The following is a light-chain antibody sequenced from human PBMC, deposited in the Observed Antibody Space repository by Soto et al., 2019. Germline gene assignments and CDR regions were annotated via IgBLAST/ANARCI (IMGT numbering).Light chain of an antibody. J-gene: IGKJ4*01. CDR1: HSISSAY. Sequence: EIVLTQSPGTLSLSPGERATLSCRASHSISSAYLAWYQLRPGQAPRLLIYGPSTRATGIPDRFSGSGSGTDFTLTISRLEPEDFALYYCQQFLGSPPTLTFGGGTKVEIK. CDR2: GPS. V-gene: IGKV3-20*01. CDR3: QQFLGSPPTLT.